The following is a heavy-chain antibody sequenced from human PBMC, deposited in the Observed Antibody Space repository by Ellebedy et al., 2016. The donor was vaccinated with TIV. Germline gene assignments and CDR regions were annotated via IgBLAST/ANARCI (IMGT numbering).Heavy chain of an antibody. CDR1: GFTFDDYA. V-gene: IGHV3-43D*03. Sequence: GGSLRLXXAASGFTFDDYAMHWVRQAPGKGLEWVSLISWDGGSTYYADSVKGRFTISRDNSKNSLYMQMNSLRAEDTALYYCAKVSGDGSGSSGMDVWGQGTTVTVSS. CDR3: AKVSGDGSGSSGMDV. D-gene: IGHD3-10*01. J-gene: IGHJ6*02. CDR2: ISWDGGST.